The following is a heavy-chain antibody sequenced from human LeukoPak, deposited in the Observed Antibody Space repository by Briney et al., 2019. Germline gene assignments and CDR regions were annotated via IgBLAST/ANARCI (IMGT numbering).Heavy chain of an antibody. CDR3: AELGITMIGGV. D-gene: IGHD3-10*02. J-gene: IGHJ6*04. V-gene: IGHV3-23*01. Sequence: GGSLRLSCAASGFTFSSYAMSWVRQAPGKGLEWVSAISGSGDSTYYADSVKGRFTISRDNAKNTLYLQMNSLRAEDTAVYYCAELGITMIGGVWGKGTTVTISS. CDR2: ISGSGDST. CDR1: GFTFSSYA.